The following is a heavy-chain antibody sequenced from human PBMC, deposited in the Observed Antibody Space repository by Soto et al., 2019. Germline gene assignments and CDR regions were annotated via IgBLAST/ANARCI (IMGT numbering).Heavy chain of an antibody. CDR3: AKPLLNYDFWSGYYPDLAFDI. CDR1: GFTFSSYA. CDR2: ISGSGGST. D-gene: IGHD3-3*01. V-gene: IGHV3-23*01. J-gene: IGHJ3*02. Sequence: EVQLLESGGGLVQPGGSLRLSCAASGFTFSSYAMSWVRQAPGKGLEWVSAISGSGGSTYYADSVKGRFTISRDNSKNTLYLQRNSLRAEDTAVYYCAKPLLNYDFWSGYYPDLAFDIWGQGTMVTVSS.